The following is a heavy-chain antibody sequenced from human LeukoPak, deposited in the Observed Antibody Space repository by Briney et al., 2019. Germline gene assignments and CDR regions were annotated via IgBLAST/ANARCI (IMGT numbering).Heavy chain of an antibody. D-gene: IGHD3-10*01. CDR2: MYSSGGA. V-gene: IGHV4-61*02. J-gene: IGHJ6*03. CDR1: GASVSSGNCY. CDR3: ARVNFGSGYYYYMDV. Sequence: SQTLSLTCTVSGASVSSGNCYWSWIRQPAGKGPEWIGRMYSSGGANYNPSLKSRVTMSLDTSKNQFSLKLSSVTAADTAVYYCARVNFGSGYYYYMDVWGKGTTVTVSS.